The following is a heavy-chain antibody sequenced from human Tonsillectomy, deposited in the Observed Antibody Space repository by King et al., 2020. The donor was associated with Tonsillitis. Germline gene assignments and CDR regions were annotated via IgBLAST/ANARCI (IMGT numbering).Heavy chain of an antibody. Sequence: VQLVESGGGLVKPGGSVRLSCAASGLNFNYAWMSWVRQAPGKGLEWVGRIKSKIDGETTDYAAPVKGRFIISRDDSKKTLYLQMSSLKTEDTAVYYCTTDFSSIICYGWALFHTWGQGSLVPVSS. D-gene: IGHD2-2*01. J-gene: IGHJ5*02. CDR1: GLNFNYAW. CDR2: IKSKIDGETT. V-gene: IGHV3-15*01. CDR3: TTDFSSIICYGWALFHT.